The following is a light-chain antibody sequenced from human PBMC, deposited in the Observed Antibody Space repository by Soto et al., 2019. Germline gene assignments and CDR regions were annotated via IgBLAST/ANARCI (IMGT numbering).Light chain of an antibody. V-gene: IGKV1-39*01. CDR1: QSISTY. Sequence: DIQMTQSPSSLSASVGDRVTITCRASQSISTYLHWYQQKPGKAPNLLIYAASTLQSGVPSRFSGSGSGTDFTLTISSLQPEDFATYYCQQCNTFWTFGQGTKVEIK. CDR3: QQCNTFWT. CDR2: AAS. J-gene: IGKJ1*01.